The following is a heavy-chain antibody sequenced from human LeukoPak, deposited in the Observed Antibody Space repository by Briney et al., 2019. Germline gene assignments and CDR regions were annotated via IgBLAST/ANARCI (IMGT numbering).Heavy chain of an antibody. J-gene: IGHJ3*02. V-gene: IGHV4-4*07. CDR1: GGSISSYY. D-gene: IGHD4-17*01. CDR3: AREMNDYGDYADAFDM. CDR2: IYTSGST. Sequence: SETLSLTCTVSGGSISSYYGSWIRQPAGKGLEWIGRIYTSGSTNYNPSLKTRVTMSLDTSKDQSSMKLSSVTAADTAVYYSAREMNDYGDYADAFDMWGQGTMVTVSS.